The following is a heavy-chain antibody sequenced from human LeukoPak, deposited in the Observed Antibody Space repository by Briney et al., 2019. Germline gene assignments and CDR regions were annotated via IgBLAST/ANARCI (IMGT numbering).Heavy chain of an antibody. V-gene: IGHV1-18*01. Sequence: EASVKVSCKASGYTFTSYGISWVRQAPGQGLEWMGWISAYNGNTNHAQKFQGRVTMTTDTSTSTAYMELRSLRSDDTAVYYCARDYDSSGYRIFDPWGQGTLVTVSS. CDR2: ISAYNGNT. D-gene: IGHD3-22*01. CDR3: ARDYDSSGYRIFDP. CDR1: GYTFTSYG. J-gene: IGHJ5*02.